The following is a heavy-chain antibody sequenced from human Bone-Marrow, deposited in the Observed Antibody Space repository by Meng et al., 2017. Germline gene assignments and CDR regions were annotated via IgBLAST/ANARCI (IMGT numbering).Heavy chain of an antibody. J-gene: IGHJ5*02. D-gene: IGHD1-26*01. CDR2: IYHSGST. CDR1: GGSISSRNW. Sequence: VPLEESGPGLVKASGTLSLTCAVSGGSISSRNWWSWVRQPPGKGLEWIGEIYHSGSTNYNPSLKSRVTISVDKSKNQFSLKLSSVTAADTAVYYCARGQYFSWWELLPAFWFDPWGQGTLVTVSS. CDR3: ARGQYFSWWELLPAFWFDP. V-gene: IGHV4-4*02.